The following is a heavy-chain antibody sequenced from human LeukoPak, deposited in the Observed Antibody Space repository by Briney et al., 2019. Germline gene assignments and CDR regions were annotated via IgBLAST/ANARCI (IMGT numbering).Heavy chain of an antibody. Sequence: LGASVKVSCKASGYTFTGYYMHWVPQAPGQGIEWMGWINPNSGGTNYAQKFQGRVTMTRDTTISTPYMELSRLRSDDTAVYYCARDLRGSYYSPADYWGQGTLVTVSS. V-gene: IGHV1-2*03. CDR2: INPNSGGT. J-gene: IGHJ4*02. D-gene: IGHD1-26*01. CDR3: ARDLRGSYYSPADY. CDR1: GYTFTGYY.